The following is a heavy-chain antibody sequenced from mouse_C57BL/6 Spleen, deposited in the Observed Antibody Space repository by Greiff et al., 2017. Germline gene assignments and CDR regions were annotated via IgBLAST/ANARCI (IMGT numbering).Heavy chain of an antibody. D-gene: IGHD2-4*01. J-gene: IGHJ4*01. CDR3: TRSRYDYDYAMDY. Sequence: QVQLKQSGAELVRPGASVTLSCKASGYTFTDYEMHRVKQTPVHGLEWIGAIDPETGGTAYNQKFKGKAILTADKSSSTAYMELRSLTSEDSAVYYCTRSRYDYDYAMDYWGQGTSVTVSS. CDR1: GYTFTDYE. V-gene: IGHV1-15*01. CDR2: IDPETGGT.